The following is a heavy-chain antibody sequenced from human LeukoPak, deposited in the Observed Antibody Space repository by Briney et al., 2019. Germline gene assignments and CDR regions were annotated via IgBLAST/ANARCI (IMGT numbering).Heavy chain of an antibody. CDR1: GGSFSGYY. CDR2: INHSGST. Sequence: SETLSLTCAVYGGSFSGYYWSWIRQPPGKGPEWIGEINHSGSTNYNPSLKSRVTISVDTSKNQFSLKLSSVTAADTAVYYCASRGSSSSGFIDYWGQGTLVTVSS. V-gene: IGHV4-34*01. CDR3: ASRGSSSSGFIDY. D-gene: IGHD6-6*01. J-gene: IGHJ4*02.